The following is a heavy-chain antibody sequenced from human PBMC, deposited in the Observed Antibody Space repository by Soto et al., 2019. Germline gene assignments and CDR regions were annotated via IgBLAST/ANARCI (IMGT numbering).Heavy chain of an antibody. J-gene: IGHJ6*02. Sequence: PVGSLRLSCAASGFTFSGSATHWVRQASGKGLEWVGRIRSKANSYATAYAASVKGRFTISRDDSKNTAYLQMNSLKTEDKAVYYCTSSPPSYCGGDCSIPLYYYGMDVWGQGTTATVSS. V-gene: IGHV3-73*01. D-gene: IGHD2-21*02. CDR2: IRSKANSYAT. CDR3: TSSPPSYCGGDCSIPLYYYGMDV. CDR1: GFTFSGSA.